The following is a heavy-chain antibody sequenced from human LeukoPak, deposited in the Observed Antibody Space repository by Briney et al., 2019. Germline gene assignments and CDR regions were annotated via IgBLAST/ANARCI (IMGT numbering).Heavy chain of an antibody. J-gene: IGHJ6*02. Sequence: SETLSLTCAVYGGSFSGYYWSWIRQPPGKGLERIGEINHSGSTNYNPSLKSRVTISVDTSKNEFSLKLSSVTAADTAVYYCASGRSSRNYYYGMDVWGQGTTVTVSS. V-gene: IGHV4-34*01. CDR2: INHSGST. D-gene: IGHD1-1*01. CDR3: ASGRSSRNYYYGMDV. CDR1: GGSFSGYY.